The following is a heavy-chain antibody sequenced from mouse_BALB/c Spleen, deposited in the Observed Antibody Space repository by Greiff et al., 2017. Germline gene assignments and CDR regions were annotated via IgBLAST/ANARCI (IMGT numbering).Heavy chain of an antibody. CDR2: ISNLAYSI. Sequence: DVKLVESGGGLVQPGGSRKLSCAASGFTFSDYGMAWVRQAPGKGPEWVAFISNLAYSIYYADTVTGRFTISRENAKNTLYLEMSSLRSEDTAMYYCARDRDGYDYWGQGTTLTVSS. J-gene: IGHJ2*01. CDR1: GFTFSDYG. D-gene: IGHD2-3*01. CDR3: ARDRDGYDY. V-gene: IGHV5-15*02.